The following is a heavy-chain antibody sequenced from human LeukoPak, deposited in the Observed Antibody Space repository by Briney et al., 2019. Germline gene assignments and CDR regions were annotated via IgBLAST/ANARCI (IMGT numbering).Heavy chain of an antibody. V-gene: IGHV5-51*01. CDR1: GYIFTSYW. D-gene: IGHD2-2*01. CDR2: INPGDSDT. J-gene: IGHJ6*02. CDR3: AKGLGYCSSTSCYNYYFGMDV. Sequence: GESLKISCKGSGYIFTSYWIGWVRQVPGKGLEWMGIINPGDSDTRYSPSFQGQVTISADKSISTAYLQWSSLKASDTAMYYCAKGLGYCSSTSCYNYYFGMDVWGQGTTVTVSS.